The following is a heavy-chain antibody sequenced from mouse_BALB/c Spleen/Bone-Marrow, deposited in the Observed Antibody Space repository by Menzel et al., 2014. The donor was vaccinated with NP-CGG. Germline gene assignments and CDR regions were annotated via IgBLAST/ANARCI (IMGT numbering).Heavy chain of an antibody. J-gene: IGHJ3*01. D-gene: IGHD2-4*01. V-gene: IGHV5-9-2*01. CDR1: GFSFNSYG. Sequence: EVKVEESGGGLVKSGGSLKLSCAASGFSFNSYGMSWVRQTPEKRLEWVATISGGGSYTCYPDSVKGRFTISRDNAKNNLYPQLSSLRSEDTALYYCARHAYYDQTEVSFVYWGQGTLVTVSA. CDR2: ISGGGSYT. CDR3: ARHAYYDQTEVSFVY.